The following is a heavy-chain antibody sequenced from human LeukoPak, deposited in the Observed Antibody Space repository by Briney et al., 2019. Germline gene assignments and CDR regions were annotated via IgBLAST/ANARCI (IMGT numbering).Heavy chain of an antibody. V-gene: IGHV2-5*01. Sequence: GPTLVKPTQTLTLTCTFSGFSFSTSGVGVGWSRQPPGKALERLALIYWNDDKRYSPSLKSRLTITKGTSKNQVVLTMTNMDPVDTATYYCAHSDDIKLYNWFDPWGQGTLVTVSS. CDR2: IYWNDDK. CDR1: GFSFSTSGVG. J-gene: IGHJ5*02. D-gene: IGHD3-9*01. CDR3: AHSDDIKLYNWFDP.